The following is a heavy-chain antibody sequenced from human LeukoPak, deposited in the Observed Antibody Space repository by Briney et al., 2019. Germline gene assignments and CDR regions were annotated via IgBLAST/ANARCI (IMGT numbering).Heavy chain of an antibody. D-gene: IGHD3-22*01. V-gene: IGHV3-23*01. CDR3: AKERDSSGYFDY. Sequence: GGSLRLSCAASGFTFNSYAMHWVRQAPGKGLEWVSAISGSGGTYYADSVKGRFTISRDNSKKILYLQMNSLRVEDTALYYCAKERDSSGYFDYWGQGTLVTASS. CDR2: ISGSGGT. J-gene: IGHJ4*02. CDR1: GFTFNSYA.